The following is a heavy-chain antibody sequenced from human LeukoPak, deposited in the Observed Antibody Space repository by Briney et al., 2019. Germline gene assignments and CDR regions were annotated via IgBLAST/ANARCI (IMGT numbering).Heavy chain of an antibody. Sequence: GGSLRLSCAASGLTFSTSWMNWVRQAPGKGLEWVATMTQEESERYYVDSVKGRFIISRDNVKSSLYLQMNSLRAEDTAVYYCARGGGDSWGQGTLVTVSS. J-gene: IGHJ4*02. CDR1: GLTFSTSW. D-gene: IGHD3-3*01. CDR2: MTQEESER. V-gene: IGHV3-7*01. CDR3: ARGGGDS.